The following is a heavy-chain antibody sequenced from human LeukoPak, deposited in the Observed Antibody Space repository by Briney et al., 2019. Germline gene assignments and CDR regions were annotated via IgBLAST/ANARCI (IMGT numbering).Heavy chain of an antibody. J-gene: IGHJ3*02. D-gene: IGHD2-2*01. V-gene: IGHV3-21*01. CDR2: IGSRSTSI. Sequence: GGSLRLPCAASGFTFTSHSMNWVRQAPGKGLEWVSSIGSRSTSIYYADSVKGRFTISRDNAKNSLYLQMNSLRAEDTAVYYCARETSESFDIWGQGTMVTASS. CDR1: GFTFTSHS. CDR3: ARETSESFDI.